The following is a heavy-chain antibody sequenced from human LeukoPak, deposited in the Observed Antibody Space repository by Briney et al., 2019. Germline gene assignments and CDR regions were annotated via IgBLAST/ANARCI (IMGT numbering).Heavy chain of an antibody. Sequence: GESLKISCKGSGYSFTSYWIGWVRQTPGKGLEWMGIIYPGDPDTRYSPSFQGQVTISADKSISTAYLQWSSLKASDTAMYYCASIIVAAAGRGYYYYGMDVWGQGTTVTVSS. V-gene: IGHV5-51*01. D-gene: IGHD6-13*01. CDR2: IYPGDPDT. J-gene: IGHJ6*02. CDR1: GYSFTSYW. CDR3: ASIIVAAAGRGYYYYGMDV.